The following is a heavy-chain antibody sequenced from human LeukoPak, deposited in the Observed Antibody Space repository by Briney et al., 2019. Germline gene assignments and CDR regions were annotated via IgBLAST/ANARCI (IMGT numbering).Heavy chain of an antibody. Sequence: PSETLSLTCTVSGGSISSYYWTWIRQPAGKGLEWIGRIYTSGSTNYNPSLKSRVTMSVDTSKNQFSLKLSSVTAAATAVYYCARGNSENIRYCSSTSCYKADYNWFDPWGQGTLVTVSS. CDR3: ARGNSENIRYCSSTSCYKADYNWFDP. CDR1: GGSISSYY. J-gene: IGHJ5*02. V-gene: IGHV4-4*07. D-gene: IGHD2-2*02. CDR2: IYTSGST.